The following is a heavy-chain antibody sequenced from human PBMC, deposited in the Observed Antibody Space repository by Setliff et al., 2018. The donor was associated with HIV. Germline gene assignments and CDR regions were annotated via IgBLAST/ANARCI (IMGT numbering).Heavy chain of an antibody. CDR1: GGSISSYY. V-gene: IGHV4-34*01. Sequence: SETLSLTCTVSGGSISSYYWSWIRQPPGKGLEWIGEINHSGSTNYNPSRQSRVTISVDTSKNQFSLKLSSVTAADTSVYYCARDRHSSGLGSYGPWGPGILVTVSS. CDR2: INHSGST. CDR3: ARDRHSSGLGSYGP. D-gene: IGHD3-10*01. J-gene: IGHJ5*02.